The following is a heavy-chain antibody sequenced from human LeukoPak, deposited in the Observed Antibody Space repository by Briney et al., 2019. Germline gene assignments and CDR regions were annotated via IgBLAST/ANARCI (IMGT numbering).Heavy chain of an antibody. CDR1: GFTFSSYA. Sequence: PGGSLRLSCAASGFTFSSYAMSWVRQAPGKGLEWASAISGSGGSTYYADSVKGRFTISRDNSKNTLYLQMNSLRAEDTAVYYCAKDPAIYDILTGYYYWGQGTLVTVSS. J-gene: IGHJ4*02. CDR3: AKDPAIYDILTGYYY. V-gene: IGHV3-23*01. CDR2: ISGSGGST. D-gene: IGHD3-9*01.